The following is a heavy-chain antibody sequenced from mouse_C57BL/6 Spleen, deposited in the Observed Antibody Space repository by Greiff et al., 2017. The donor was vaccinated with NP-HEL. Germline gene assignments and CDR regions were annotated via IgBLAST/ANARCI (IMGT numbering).Heavy chain of an antibody. CDR2: IWSGGST. D-gene: IGHD2-12*01. J-gene: IGHJ3*01. CDR3: ASYEAWFAY. Sequence: VQLVESGPGLVQPSQSLSITCTVSGFSLTSYGVHWVRQSPGKGLEWLGVIWSGGSTDYNAAFISRLSISKDNSKSQVFFKMNSLQADDTAIYYCASYEAWFAYWGQGTLVTVSA. CDR1: GFSLTSYG. V-gene: IGHV2-2*01.